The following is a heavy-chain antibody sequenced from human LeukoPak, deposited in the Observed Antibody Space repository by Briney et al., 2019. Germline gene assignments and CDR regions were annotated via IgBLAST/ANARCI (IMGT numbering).Heavy chain of an antibody. D-gene: IGHD6-6*01. Sequence: SETLSLTCSVSDDSITMYYWTWIRQPPGKGLEWIGYIYYSGSTNYNPSLKSRVTISVDTSKNQFSLKLSSVTAADTAVYYCARIRIAATHFDYWGQGTLVTVSS. V-gene: IGHV4-59*01. J-gene: IGHJ4*02. CDR3: ARIRIAATHFDY. CDR2: IYYSGST. CDR1: DDSITMYY.